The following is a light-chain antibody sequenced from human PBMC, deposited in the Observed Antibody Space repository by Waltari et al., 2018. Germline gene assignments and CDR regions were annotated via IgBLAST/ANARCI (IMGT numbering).Light chain of an antibody. V-gene: IGLV3-1*01. CDR2: QDS. CDR3: QVWDSNTFVV. Sequence: SYVLTQPPSVSVSPGQTATITCSGDELGDKFSFWYQQKPGQSPVLVIFQDSKRPSGIPERFSGSNSGSTATLTITGTQSMDEADYYCQVWDSNTFVVFGGGTRLTVL. J-gene: IGLJ2*01. CDR1: ELGDKF.